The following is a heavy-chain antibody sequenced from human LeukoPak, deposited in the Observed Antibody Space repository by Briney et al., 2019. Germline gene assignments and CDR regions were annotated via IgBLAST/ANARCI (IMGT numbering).Heavy chain of an antibody. D-gene: IGHD6-19*01. CDR1: GFTFSSYA. CDR2: INGNAGST. V-gene: IGHV3-64*04. J-gene: IGHJ4*02. Sequence: SGGSLRLSCSASGFTFSSYAMHWVRQAPGKGLEYVSGINGNAGSTDYADSVKGRFTISRDNAKNTLYLQMNSLRAEDTAVYYCATSGWYGNDDYWGQGTLVTVSS. CDR3: ATSGWYGNDDY.